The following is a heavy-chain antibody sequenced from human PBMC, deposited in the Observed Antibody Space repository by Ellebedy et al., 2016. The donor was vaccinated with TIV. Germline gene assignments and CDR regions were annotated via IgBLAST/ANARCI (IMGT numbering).Heavy chain of an antibody. V-gene: IGHV3-7*01. CDR2: MNQDGSDK. D-gene: IGHD4-17*01. CDR1: GFSFRSYW. CDR3: ATDGSYGDYRSPAHAFVI. Sequence: GESLKISCAASGFSFRSYWMSWVRQAPGKGLEWVANMNQDGSDKYYVDSVKGRFTISRDNAKNSLFLQMNSLRGEDTAVYYCATDGSYGDYRSPAHAFVIWGQGTKVTVSP. J-gene: IGHJ3*02.